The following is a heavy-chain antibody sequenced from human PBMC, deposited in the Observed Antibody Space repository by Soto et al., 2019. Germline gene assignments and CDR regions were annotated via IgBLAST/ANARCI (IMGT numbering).Heavy chain of an antibody. CDR3: ARDLSTGVPYSSSNWFDP. CDR2: IYYSGST. D-gene: IGHD6-13*01. CDR1: GGSISSYY. V-gene: IGHV4-59*01. J-gene: IGHJ5*02. Sequence: SETLSLTCIVSGGSISSYYWSWIRQPPGKGLEWIGYIYYSGSTNYNPSLKSRVTISVDTSKNQFSLKLSSVTAADTAVYYCARDLSTGVPYSSSNWFDPWGQGTLVTVSS.